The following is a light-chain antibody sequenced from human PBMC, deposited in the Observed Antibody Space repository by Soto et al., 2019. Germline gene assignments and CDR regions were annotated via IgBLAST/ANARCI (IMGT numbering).Light chain of an antibody. CDR2: GAS. V-gene: IGKV3-15*01. Sequence: EIVMTQSPATLSVSPGDRATLSCRASQSVSSNLAWYQQKPGQAPRLLIYGASTRATGIPARFSGSGSGTEFTLTISSLHSEDFAVYSCQQYNNWPPQGTFGQGTKVDIK. J-gene: IGKJ1*01. CDR3: QQYNNWPPQGT. CDR1: QSVSSN.